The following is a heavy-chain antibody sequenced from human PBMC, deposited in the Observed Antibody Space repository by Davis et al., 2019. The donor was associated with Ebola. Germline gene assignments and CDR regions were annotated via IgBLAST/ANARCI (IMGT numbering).Heavy chain of an antibody. CDR2: ISSSSSTI. V-gene: IGHV3-11*04. CDR3: ARKGISNYYYYYYMDV. J-gene: IGHJ6*03. D-gene: IGHD4-11*01. CDR1: GFTFSDYY. Sequence: PGGSLRLSCAASGFTFSDYYMSWIRQAPGKGLEWVSYISSSSSTIYYADSVKGRFTISRDNAKNSLYLQMNSLRDEDTAVYYCARKGISNYYYYYYMDVWGKGTTVTVSS.